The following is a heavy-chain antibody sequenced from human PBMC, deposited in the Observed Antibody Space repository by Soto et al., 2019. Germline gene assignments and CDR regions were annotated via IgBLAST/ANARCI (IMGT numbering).Heavy chain of an antibody. J-gene: IGHJ6*02. CDR2: ISAYNGNT. CDR1: GYTFSSYG. CDR3: CRRKGAVDV. Sequence: QVQLVQSGAEVKKPGASVKVSCKTSGYTFSSYGISWVRHAPGQGLEWMGWISAYNGNTNYAQKFQDRVTMTTDTSTSTAYTDLTSLRSGDTAIYYCCRRKGAVDVWGQGTTVTVSS. V-gene: IGHV1-18*01.